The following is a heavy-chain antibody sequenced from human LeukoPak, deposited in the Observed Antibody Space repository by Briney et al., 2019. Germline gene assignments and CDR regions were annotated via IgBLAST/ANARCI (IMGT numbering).Heavy chain of an antibody. J-gene: IGHJ2*01. CDR3: AACGSTGTDASYCWYFDL. Sequence: SVKVSCKASGFTFTSSAMQWVRQARGQRLEWIGWIVVGSGNTNYAQKFQERVTITRDMSTSTAYMELSSLRSEDTAVYYCAACGSTGTDASYCWYFDLWAVAPWSLSPQ. CDR1: GFTFTSSA. V-gene: IGHV1-58*02. CDR2: IVVGSGNT. D-gene: IGHD1-1*01.